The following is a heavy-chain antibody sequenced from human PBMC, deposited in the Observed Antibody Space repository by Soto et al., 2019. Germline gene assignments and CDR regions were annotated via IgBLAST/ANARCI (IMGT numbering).Heavy chain of an antibody. V-gene: IGHV4-39*01. Sequence: QLQLQESGPGLVKPSETLSLTCIVSAGSISSTTYYWGWIRQPPGKGLEWIGSIYYSGSPSYNPSLKVRVTLSVAASKDQFALRLSSVTAADTGVYYCARHRRSGTYYAGNDYWGQGALVTVSS. CDR1: AGSISSTTYY. CDR2: IYYSGSP. D-gene: IGHD1-26*01. J-gene: IGHJ4*02. CDR3: ARHRRSGTYYAGNDY.